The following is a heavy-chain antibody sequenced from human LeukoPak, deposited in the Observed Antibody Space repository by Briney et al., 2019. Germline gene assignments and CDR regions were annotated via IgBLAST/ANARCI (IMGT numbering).Heavy chain of an antibody. CDR3: AKSLAVAGTVGYFDY. CDR2: INGDGSDT. CDR1: GFSFKDSW. Sequence: GGSLRLSCAASGFSFKDSWMYWVRHAPGKGLVWVSHINGDGSDTNYVDSVKGRFTISRDNSKNTLYLQMNSLRAEDTAVYYCAKSLAVAGTVGYFDYWGQGTLVTVSS. J-gene: IGHJ4*02. V-gene: IGHV3-74*01. D-gene: IGHD6-19*01.